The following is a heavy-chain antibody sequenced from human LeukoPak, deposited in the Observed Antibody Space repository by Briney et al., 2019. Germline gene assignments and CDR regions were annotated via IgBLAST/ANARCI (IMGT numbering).Heavy chain of an antibody. Sequence: ASVKVSCKASGYTFTSYYMHWVRQAPGQGLEWMGIINPSGGSTSYAQKLQGRVTMTRDTSTSTVYMELSSLRSEDTAVYYCARDGGPSVAENWFDPWGQGTLVTVSS. V-gene: IGHV1-46*01. CDR3: ARDGGPSVAENWFDP. CDR2: INPSGGST. CDR1: GYTFTSYY. J-gene: IGHJ5*02. D-gene: IGHD6-19*01.